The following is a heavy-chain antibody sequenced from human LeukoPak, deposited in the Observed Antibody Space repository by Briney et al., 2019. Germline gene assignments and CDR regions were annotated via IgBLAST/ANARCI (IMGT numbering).Heavy chain of an antibody. CDR2: ISWDEDK. CDR1: GFALSTSEGG. J-gene: IGHJ4*02. Sequence: SGPTLVKATQTLTLTCTFSGFALSTSEGGVCCILHPPEKALKWLALISWDEDKRYSPSLKSSLTIHNDTSKNQVLLTMTNMDPVDTAPYYCARGRFGELYLAYWGQGTLVTVSS. CDR3: ARGRFGELYLAY. V-gene: IGHV2-5*02. D-gene: IGHD3-10*01.